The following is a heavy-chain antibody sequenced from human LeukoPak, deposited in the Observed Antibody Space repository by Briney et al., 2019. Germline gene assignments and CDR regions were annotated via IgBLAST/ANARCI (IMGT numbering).Heavy chain of an antibody. D-gene: IGHD3-16*01. CDR2: ISGAST. J-gene: IGHJ4*02. CDR3: ARAFTIGGRFDY. Sequence: GGSLRLSCAVSGFTVSSNEMTWVRQAPGKGQEWVSYISGASTFYADSRKGRFTISRDNSKNTLYLQMNSLRAEDTAVYYCARAFTIGGRFDYWGQGTLVTVSS. CDR1: GFTVSSNE. V-gene: IGHV3-38-3*01.